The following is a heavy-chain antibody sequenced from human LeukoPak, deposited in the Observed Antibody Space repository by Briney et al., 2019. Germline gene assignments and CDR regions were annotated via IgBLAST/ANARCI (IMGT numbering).Heavy chain of an antibody. V-gene: IGHV3-21*05. J-gene: IGHJ4*02. CDR1: GFTFSSYS. CDR3: TREQDREAAATVIGDS. D-gene: IGHD2-15*01. Sequence: PGGSLRLSCAASGFTFSSYSMNWVRQAPGKGLEWFSNISRGTYIAYADSVKGRFSISRDNAKNSLYLQMNSLRAEDTAVYYCTREQDREAAATVIGDSWGQGTLVTVSS. CDR2: ISRGTYI.